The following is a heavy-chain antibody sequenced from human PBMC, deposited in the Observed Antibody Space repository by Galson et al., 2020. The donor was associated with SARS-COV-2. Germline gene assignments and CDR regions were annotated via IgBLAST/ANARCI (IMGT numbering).Heavy chain of an antibody. D-gene: IGHD6-13*01. CDR1: GGSISSYY. CDR3: ARGGLIAAAANWFDP. CDR2: IYYSGST. V-gene: IGHV4-59*01. J-gene: IGHJ5*02. Sequence: SETLSLTCTVSGGSISSYYWSWPRQPPGKGLEWIGYIYYSGSTNYNPSLKSRVTISVDTSKNQFSLKLSSVTAADTAVYYCARGGLIAAAANWFDPWGQGTLVTVSS.